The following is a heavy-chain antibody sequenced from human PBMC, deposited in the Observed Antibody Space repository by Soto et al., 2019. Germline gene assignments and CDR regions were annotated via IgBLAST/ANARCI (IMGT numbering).Heavy chain of an antibody. Sequence: GASVKVSCKASGGTFSSYAISWVRQAPGQGLEWMGGIIPTFGTANYAQKFQGRVTITADKSTSTAYMELSSLRSEDTAVYYCARLVGATTDWFDPWGQGTLVTVSS. CDR3: ARLVGATTDWFDP. J-gene: IGHJ5*02. CDR1: GGTFSSYA. V-gene: IGHV1-69*06. CDR2: IIPTFGTA. D-gene: IGHD1-26*01.